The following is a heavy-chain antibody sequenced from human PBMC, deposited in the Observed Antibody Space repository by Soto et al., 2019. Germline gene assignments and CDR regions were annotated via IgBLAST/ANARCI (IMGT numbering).Heavy chain of an antibody. CDR3: AKDGRAPYYYYGMDV. J-gene: IGHJ6*02. Sequence: GGSLRLSCAASGFTFSSYAMSWVRQAPGKGLEWVSAISGSGGSTYYADSVKGRFTISRDNSKNTLYLQMNSLRAEDTAVYYFAKDGRAPYYYYGMDVWGQGTTVTVSS. CDR2: ISGSGGST. CDR1: GFTFSSYA. V-gene: IGHV3-23*01.